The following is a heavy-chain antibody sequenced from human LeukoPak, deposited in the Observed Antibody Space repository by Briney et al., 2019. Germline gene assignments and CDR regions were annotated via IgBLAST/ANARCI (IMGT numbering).Heavy chain of an antibody. CDR3: ARDGYNRKPFDY. J-gene: IGHJ4*02. Sequence: PSETLSLTCAVYGGSFSGYYWSWIRQPPGKGLEWIGEINHSGSTNYNPSLKSRVTISVDTSKNQFSLKLSSVTAADTAVYYCARDGYNRKPFDYWGQGTLVTVSS. V-gene: IGHV4-34*01. D-gene: IGHD5-24*01. CDR1: GGSFSGYY. CDR2: INHSGST.